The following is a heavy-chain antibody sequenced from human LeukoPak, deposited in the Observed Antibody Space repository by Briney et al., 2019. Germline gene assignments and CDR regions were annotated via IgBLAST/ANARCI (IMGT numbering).Heavy chain of an antibody. CDR2: INHSGST. V-gene: IGHV4-34*01. CDR3: ARGLVVVVAAIDVFDI. D-gene: IGHD2-15*01. CDR1: GGSFSGYY. Sequence: SETLSLTCAVYGGSFSGYYWSWIRQPPGKGLEWIGEINHSGSTNYNPSLKSRVTISVDTSKNQFSLKLSSVTAADTAVYYCARGLVVVVAAIDVFDIGGKGKMVTVSS. J-gene: IGHJ3*02.